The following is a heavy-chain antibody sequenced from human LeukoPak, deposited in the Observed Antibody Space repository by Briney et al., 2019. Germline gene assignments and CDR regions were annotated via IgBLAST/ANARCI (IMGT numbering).Heavy chain of an antibody. V-gene: IGHV4-39*01. CDR1: GGSISSSSYY. J-gene: IGHJ4*02. CDR2: IYYSGST. D-gene: IGHD5-18*01. CDR3: ASRIGYSYGFARFDY. Sequence: PSETLSLTCTVSGGSISSSSYYWGWIRQPPGKGLEWIGSIYYSGSTYYNPSLKSRVTISVDTSKNQFSLKLSSVTAADTAVYYCASRIGYSYGFARFDYWGQGTLVTVSS.